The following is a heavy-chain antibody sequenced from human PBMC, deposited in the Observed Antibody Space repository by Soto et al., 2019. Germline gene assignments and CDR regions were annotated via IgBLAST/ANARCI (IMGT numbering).Heavy chain of an antibody. CDR1: GFTFSKYG. Sequence: QVQVVESGGGVVQPGTSLRLSCAASGFTFSKYGLHWVRQAPGKGLEWVAYIWYDGSNKYYADSVKGRFTISRDNSKNTLYLQMNSLRGGDTAIYYCARDMYSSSWHMADYYYYAVDVWGQGTTVIVSS. V-gene: IGHV3-33*01. D-gene: IGHD6-13*01. CDR2: IWYDGSNK. J-gene: IGHJ6*02. CDR3: ARDMYSSSWHMADYYYYAVDV.